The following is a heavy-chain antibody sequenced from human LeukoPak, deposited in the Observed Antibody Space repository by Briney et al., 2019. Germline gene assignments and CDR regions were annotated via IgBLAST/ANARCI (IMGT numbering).Heavy chain of an antibody. CDR2: ISYDGSNK. CDR3: AKDSSLGPHRFLYYDSSEGYFDY. D-gene: IGHD3-22*01. V-gene: IGHV3-30*18. J-gene: IGHJ4*02. Sequence: GGSLRLSCSASGFTFSSYGMHWVRQAPGKGLEWVAVISYDGSNKYYADSVKGRFTISRDNSKNTLYLQMNSLRAEDTAVYYCAKDSSLGPHRFLYYDSSEGYFDYWGQGTLVTVSS. CDR1: GFTFSSYG.